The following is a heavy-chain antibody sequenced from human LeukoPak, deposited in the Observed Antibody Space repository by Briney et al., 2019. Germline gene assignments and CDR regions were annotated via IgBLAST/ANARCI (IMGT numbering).Heavy chain of an antibody. CDR1: GGSISSGGYY. J-gene: IGHJ5*02. CDR3: ARAFMARGWFDP. V-gene: IGHV4-31*03. CDR2: IYYSGST. Sequence: SQTLSLTCTVSGGSISSGGYYWSWIRQHPGKGLEWIGYIYYSGSTYYNPSLKSRVTISVDTSKNQFSLKLSSVTAADTAVYYCARAFMARGWFDPWGQGTLVTVSS. D-gene: IGHD2/OR15-2a*01.